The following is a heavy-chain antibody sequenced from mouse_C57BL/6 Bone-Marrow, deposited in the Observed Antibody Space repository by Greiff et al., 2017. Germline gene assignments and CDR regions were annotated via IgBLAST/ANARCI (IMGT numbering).Heavy chain of an antibody. J-gene: IGHJ2*01. D-gene: IGHD3-2*02. V-gene: IGHV1-69*01. CDR1: GYTFTSYW. Sequence: QVQLQQPGAELVMPGASVKLSCKASGYTFTSYWMHWVKQRPGQGLEWIGEIDPSDSYTNYNQKFKGKSTLTVDKSSSTAYMQLRRLTSEDSAVYFCARGGAEATDYWGQGTTLTVSS. CDR2: IDPSDSYT. CDR3: ARGGAEATDY.